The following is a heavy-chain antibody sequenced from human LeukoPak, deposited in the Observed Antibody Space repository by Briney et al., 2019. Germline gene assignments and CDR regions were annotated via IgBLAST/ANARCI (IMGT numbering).Heavy chain of an antibody. V-gene: IGHV1-2*02. CDR1: GYTFTGFY. D-gene: IGHD7-27*01. CDR3: AIQPWGSGNNWYFDL. J-gene: IGHJ2*01. Sequence: ASVKVSCKPSGYTFTGFYIHWVRQAPGQGLERMGWISPNSGGTDYAQRFQGRVTMTRGTSISTAYMELSSLRSDDTAVYYCAIQPWGSGNNWYFDLWGRGTLVTVSS. CDR2: ISPNSGGT.